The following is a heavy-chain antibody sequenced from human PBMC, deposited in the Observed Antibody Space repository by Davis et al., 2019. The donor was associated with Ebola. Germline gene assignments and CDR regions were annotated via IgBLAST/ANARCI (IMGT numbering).Heavy chain of an antibody. Sequence: MPSETLSLTCTVSGGSISSGDYYWSWIRQPPGKGLEWIGYVYYSGSTYYNPSLKSRVTISVDTSKNQFSLKLSSVTAADTAVYYCARWPVLSRGKFDPWGQGTLVTVSS. D-gene: IGHD2/OR15-2a*01. CDR3: ARWPVLSRGKFDP. CDR2: VYYSGST. CDR1: GGSISSGDYY. J-gene: IGHJ5*02. V-gene: IGHV4-30-4*01.